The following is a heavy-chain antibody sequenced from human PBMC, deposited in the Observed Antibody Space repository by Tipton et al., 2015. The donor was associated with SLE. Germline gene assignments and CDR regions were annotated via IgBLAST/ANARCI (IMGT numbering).Heavy chain of an antibody. CDR1: GDSISSLDYY. D-gene: IGHD3-22*01. Sequence: GLVKPSETLSLTCTVSGDSISSLDYYWGWIRQTPGMRLEWIGNLYYTGRTFFSPSLKGRGAISIDTSKNQFSLRLSSVTAADTAVYYCARTSLSYDSSGYYYPYYYVGMDIWGQGTTVTVSS. CDR3: ARTSLSYDSSGYYYPYYYVGMDI. J-gene: IGHJ6*02. CDR2: LYYTGRT. V-gene: IGHV4-39*07.